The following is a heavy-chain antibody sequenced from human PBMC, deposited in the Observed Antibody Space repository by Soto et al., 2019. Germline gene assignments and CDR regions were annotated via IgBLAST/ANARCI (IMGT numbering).Heavy chain of an antibody. Sequence: QVQLVQSGAEVKKPGASVKVSCKASGYTLTSYYMHWVRQAPGQGLEWMGIINPIGGGTRYAQKLQGRVTMTRDTSTNTFYMDLSSLSSEDTAVYYCARGGYARELDAGDYRGQGTLVTVSS. J-gene: IGHJ4*02. CDR1: GYTLTSYY. CDR2: INPIGGGT. D-gene: IGHD1-26*01. V-gene: IGHV1-46*01. CDR3: ARGGYARELDAGDY.